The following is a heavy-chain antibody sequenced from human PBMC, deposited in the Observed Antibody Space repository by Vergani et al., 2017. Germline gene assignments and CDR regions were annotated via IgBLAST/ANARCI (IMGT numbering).Heavy chain of an antibody. CDR2: IIPILGTA. J-gene: IGHJ4*02. V-gene: IGHV1-69*01. Sequence: QVQLVQSGAEVKKPGSSVKVSCKASGGTFSSYAISWVRQAPGQGLEWMGGIIPILGTANYAQKFQGRVTMTADESTSTAYMELSSLRSEDTAVYYCARDPYPRSLPSPAVGYWGQGTLVTVSS. CDR3: ARDPYPRSLPSPAVGY. D-gene: IGHD1-26*01. CDR1: GGTFSSYA.